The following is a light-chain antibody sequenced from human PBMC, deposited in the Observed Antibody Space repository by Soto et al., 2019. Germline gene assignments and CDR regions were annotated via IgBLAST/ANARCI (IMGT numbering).Light chain of an antibody. J-gene: IGKJ5*01. CDR3: QQYGSSPPDT. V-gene: IGKV3-20*01. Sequence: EIFLTQSPATLSLSPGERATLSCRASQSVSSSYLAWYQQKPGHAPMLLIYGASSSATGIPDRFSGSGSATDFTLPTSRLEPEDFAVYYCQQYGSSPPDTFGQGTRLEI. CDR2: GAS. CDR1: QSVSSSY.